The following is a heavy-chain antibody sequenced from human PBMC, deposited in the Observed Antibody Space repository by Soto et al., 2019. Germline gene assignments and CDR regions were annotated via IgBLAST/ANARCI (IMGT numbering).Heavy chain of an antibody. D-gene: IGHD3-3*01. V-gene: IGHV3-30*18. Sequence: GGSLRLSCAASGFTFSSYGMHWVRQAPGKGLEWVAVISYDGSNKYYADSVKGRFTISRDNSKNTLYLQMNSLRAEDTAVYYCAKDRYDFWSGYSNWFDPWGQGTLVTAPQ. CDR2: ISYDGSNK. J-gene: IGHJ5*02. CDR3: AKDRYDFWSGYSNWFDP. CDR1: GFTFSSYG.